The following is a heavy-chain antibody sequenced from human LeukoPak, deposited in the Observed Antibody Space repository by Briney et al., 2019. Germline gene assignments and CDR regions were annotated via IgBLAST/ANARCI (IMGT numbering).Heavy chain of an antibody. V-gene: IGHV4-34*01. D-gene: IGHD6-19*01. Sequence: QSSETLSLTCAVSGYSISSGYYWSWIRQPPGKGLEWIGEINDNGSTNYNPSLKSRVTISVDTSKNQFSLKLRSVTAADTAVYYCARGLKPTRQQWLYHDYWGQGTLVTVSS. J-gene: IGHJ4*02. CDR3: ARGLKPTRQQWLYHDY. CDR2: INDNGST. CDR1: GYSISSGYY.